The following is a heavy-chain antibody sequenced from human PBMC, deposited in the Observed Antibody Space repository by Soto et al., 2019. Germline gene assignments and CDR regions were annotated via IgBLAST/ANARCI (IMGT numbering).Heavy chain of an antibody. CDR1: GFTFSSYA. J-gene: IGHJ6*03. V-gene: IGHV3-30-3*01. D-gene: IGHD3-10*01. Sequence: GGSLRLSCAASGFTFSSYAMHWVRQAPGKGLEWVAVISYDGSNKYYADSVKGRFTISRDNAKNTLYLQMNSLRAEDTAVYYCARDGSNYYGSGSSYYYYYYYMDVWGKGTTGTVSS. CDR2: ISYDGSNK. CDR3: ARDGSNYYGSGSSYYYYYYYMDV.